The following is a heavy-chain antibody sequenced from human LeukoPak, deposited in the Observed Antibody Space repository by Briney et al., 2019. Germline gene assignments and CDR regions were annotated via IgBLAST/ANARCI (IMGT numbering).Heavy chain of an antibody. CDR2: ISGSGGST. V-gene: IGHV3-23*01. J-gene: IGHJ4*02. Sequence: GGSLRLSCAASGFTFSSYAMSWVRQAPGKGLEWVSAISGSGGSTYYADSVKGRFTISRDNSKNTLHLQMNSLRAEDTAVYYCAKGDDYDILTGYSPSFDYWGQGTLVTVSS. D-gene: IGHD3-9*01. CDR3: AKGDDYDILTGYSPSFDY. CDR1: GFTFSSYA.